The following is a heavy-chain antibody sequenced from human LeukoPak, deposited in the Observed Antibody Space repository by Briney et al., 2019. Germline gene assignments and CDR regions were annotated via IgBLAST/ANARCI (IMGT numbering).Heavy chain of an antibody. CDR3: ARRPSETKAIFSLKYYESSGYPYYFDY. CDR1: GFTFSSYW. D-gene: IGHD3-22*01. CDR2: IKQDGSEK. Sequence: GGSLRLSCAASGFTFSSYWMSWVRQAPGKGLEWVANIKQDGSEKYYVDSVKGRFTISRDNAKNSLYLQMNSLRAEDTAVYYCARRPSETKAIFSLKYYESSGYPYYFDYWGQGTLVTVSS. J-gene: IGHJ4*02. V-gene: IGHV3-7*01.